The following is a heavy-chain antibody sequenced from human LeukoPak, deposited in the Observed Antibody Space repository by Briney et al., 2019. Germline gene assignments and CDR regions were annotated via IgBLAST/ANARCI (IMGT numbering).Heavy chain of an antibody. D-gene: IGHD2-2*01. CDR2: SYYSGNT. CDR3: ARVVGSTSWFDS. J-gene: IGHJ5*01. CDR1: GYLIIGAPYY. V-gene: IGHV4-31*03. Sequence: SQTLSLTCTVSGYLIIGAPYYWSWVRQHPGKGLEWIAYSYYSGNTYYNPSLKSRIGLSVDTSKNQFSLNLTSVTAADTAVYFCARVVGSTSWFDSWGQGTRVTVSS.